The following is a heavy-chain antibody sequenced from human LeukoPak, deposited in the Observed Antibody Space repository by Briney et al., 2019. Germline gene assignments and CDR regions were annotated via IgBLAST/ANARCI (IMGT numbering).Heavy chain of an antibody. CDR3: ARGGIISRIVRGGFDS. Sequence: PSETLSLTCTASGGSISTNNYHWGWIRQAPGKGLEWIGSIYFGGSVNYNPSLKSRVTISMDTSKNQFYLNLSFVTAADTALYYCARGGIISRIVRGGFDSWGQGTLVAVSS. V-gene: IGHV4-39*01. J-gene: IGHJ5*01. CDR2: IYFGGSV. CDR1: GGSISTNNYH. D-gene: IGHD3-10*02.